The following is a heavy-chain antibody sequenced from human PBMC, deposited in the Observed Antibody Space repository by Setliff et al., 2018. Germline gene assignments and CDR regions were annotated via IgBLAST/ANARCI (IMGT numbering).Heavy chain of an antibody. CDR2: ITHSGIS. CDR3: ATFGPCKGVSGTCPPRDS. J-gene: IGHJ4*02. CDR1: GGPFNGYY. V-gene: IGHV4-34*10. D-gene: IGHD6-19*01. Sequence: PSETLSLTCGVYGGPFNGYYWGWVRQSPGKGLEWIGEITHSGISNYNPSLESRVTMSVDTSKRQFSLRLTSVTAADTAVYFCATFGPCKGVSGTCPPRDSWGQGTLVTVSS.